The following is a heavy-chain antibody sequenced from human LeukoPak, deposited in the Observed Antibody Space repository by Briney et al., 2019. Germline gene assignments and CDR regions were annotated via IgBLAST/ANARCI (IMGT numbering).Heavy chain of an antibody. J-gene: IGHJ4*02. CDR1: GYTFTAYY. D-gene: IGHD1-26*01. CDR2: INPNNGGT. V-gene: IGHV1-2*02. Sequence: ASVRVSCKASGYTFTAYYIHWVRQAPGQGLEWMGWINPNNGGTHYAQKFQGRVTLTRDLSISTAYVEVRSLRSDDTAVYYCARSSRGDYWGQGTQVTVSS. CDR3: ARSSRGDY.